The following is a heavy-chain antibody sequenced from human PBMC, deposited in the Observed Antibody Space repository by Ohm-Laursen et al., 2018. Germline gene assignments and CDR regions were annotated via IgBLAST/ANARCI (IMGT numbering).Heavy chain of an antibody. CDR1: GYSISSGYY. J-gene: IGHJ5*02. D-gene: IGHD1-26*01. CDR2: IYHSGST. Sequence: SETLSLTCAVSGYSISSGYYWGWIRQPPGKGLEWIGSIYHSGSTYYNPSLKSRVTISVDTSKNQFSLKLSSVTAADTAVYYCARVLRGSHYNWFDPWGQGTLVTVSS. CDR3: ARVLRGSHYNWFDP. V-gene: IGHV4-38-2*01.